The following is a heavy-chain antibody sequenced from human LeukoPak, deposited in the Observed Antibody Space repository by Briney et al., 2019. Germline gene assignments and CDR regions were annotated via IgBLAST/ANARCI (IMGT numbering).Heavy chain of an antibody. J-gene: IGHJ3*02. CDR1: GLHFTTYW. Sequence: GGSLRLSCAVSGLHFTTYWMTWVRQAPGKGLEWVGNIKQDGSDTNYVDSVKGRFTISRDNAKRLLFLRMNSLRDEDTAVYYCARDLPDVLTGYSDNAFDIWGQGTMVTVSS. D-gene: IGHD3-9*01. CDR2: IKQDGSDT. V-gene: IGHV3-7*03. CDR3: ARDLPDVLTGYSDNAFDI.